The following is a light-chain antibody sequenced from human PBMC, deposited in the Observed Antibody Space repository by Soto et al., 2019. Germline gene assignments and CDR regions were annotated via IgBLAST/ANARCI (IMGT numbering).Light chain of an antibody. V-gene: IGKV1-5*01. CDR2: DAS. CDR3: QQRKSYPLT. J-gene: IGKJ4*01. Sequence: DIQMTQSPSTLSTSIGDRVTITCRASQSISDSLAWYQQKPGKAPFLLISDASNLERGVPSRFSGSGAGTEFTLTISSLQPEDFATYYCQQRKSYPLTFGGGTKV. CDR1: QSISDS.